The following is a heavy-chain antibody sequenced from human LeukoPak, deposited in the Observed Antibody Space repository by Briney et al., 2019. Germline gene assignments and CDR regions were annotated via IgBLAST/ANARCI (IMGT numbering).Heavy chain of an antibody. CDR3: ARGGIAAAREAYFQH. V-gene: IGHV4-39*07. Sequence: SETLSLTCTVSGGSISSSSYYWGWIRQPPGKGLEWIGSIYYSGSTYYNPSLKSRVTISVDTSKNQFSLKLSSVTAADTAVYYCARGGIAAAREAYFQHWGQGTLVTVSS. D-gene: IGHD6-13*01. J-gene: IGHJ1*01. CDR2: IYYSGST. CDR1: GGSISSSSYY.